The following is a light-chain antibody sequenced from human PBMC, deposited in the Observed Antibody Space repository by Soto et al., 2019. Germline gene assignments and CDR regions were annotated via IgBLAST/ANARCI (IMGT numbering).Light chain of an antibody. V-gene: IGLV2-14*01. J-gene: IGLJ1*01. CDR1: SSDVGNYKY. CDR2: EVS. Sequence: QSVLTQPASVSGSPGQSITISCTGTSSDVGNYKYVSWYQQHPGKAPKLMIHEVSNRPSGVSNRLSGSKSGNTASLTISGLQAEDETDYYCFSYTSSGTYVFGTGTKVTVL. CDR3: FSYTSSGTYV.